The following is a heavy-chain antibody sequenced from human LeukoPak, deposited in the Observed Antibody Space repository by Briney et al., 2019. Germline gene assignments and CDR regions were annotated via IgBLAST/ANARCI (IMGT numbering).Heavy chain of an antibody. CDR1: GYSISSGYY. CDR3: ARRIAALGTAWFDP. CDR2: IYTSGST. Sequence: SEALSLTCTVSGYSISSGYYWGWIRQPPGKGLEWIGRIYTSGSTNYNPSLKSRVTISVDTSKNQFSLKLSSVTAADTAVYYCARRIAALGTAWFDPWGQGTLVTVSS. V-gene: IGHV4-38-2*02. J-gene: IGHJ5*02. D-gene: IGHD6-13*01.